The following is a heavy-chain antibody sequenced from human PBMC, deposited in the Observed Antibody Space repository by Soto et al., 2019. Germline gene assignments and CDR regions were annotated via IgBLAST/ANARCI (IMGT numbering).Heavy chain of an antibody. J-gene: IGHJ6*03. D-gene: IGHD3-22*01. CDR3: ARRNYDPSYYYYYMDV. V-gene: IGHV4-59*08. Sequence: SETLSLTCTVSGGSISSYYWSWIRQPPGKGLEWIGYIYYSGSTNYNPSLKSRVTISVDTSKNQFSLKLSSVTAADTAVYYCARRNYDPSYYYYYMDVWGKGTTVTVSS. CDR1: GGSISSYY. CDR2: IYYSGST.